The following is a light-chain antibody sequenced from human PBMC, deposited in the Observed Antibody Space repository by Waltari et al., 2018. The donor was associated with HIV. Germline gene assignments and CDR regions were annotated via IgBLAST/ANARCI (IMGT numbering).Light chain of an antibody. V-gene: IGLV3-25*02. CDR1: ALANHY. CDR3: AAWTDSLSGVV. J-gene: IGLJ2*01. CDR2: KDT. Sequence: SNELTQPPSVSVSPGQTARITCSGDALANHYTYWFQQKPGQAPVLVIYKDTERPSGIPERFSGSKSGTSASLAISGLRSEDEADYYCAAWTDSLSGVVFGGGTKLSVL.